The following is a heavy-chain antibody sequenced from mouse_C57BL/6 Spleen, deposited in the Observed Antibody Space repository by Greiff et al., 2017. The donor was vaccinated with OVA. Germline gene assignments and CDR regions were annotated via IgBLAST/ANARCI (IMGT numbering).Heavy chain of an antibody. D-gene: IGHD2-4*01. CDR2: INPYNGGT. V-gene: IGHV1-19*01. CDR1: GYTFTDYY. CDR3: ARSMITTDYYFDY. Sequence: VQLQQSGPVLVKPGASVKMSCKASGYTFTDYYMNWVKQSHGKSLEWIGVINPYNGGTSYNQKFKGKSTLTVDKSSSTAYMQLSSLTSEDSAVYYCARSMITTDYYFDYWGQGTTLTVSS. J-gene: IGHJ2*01.